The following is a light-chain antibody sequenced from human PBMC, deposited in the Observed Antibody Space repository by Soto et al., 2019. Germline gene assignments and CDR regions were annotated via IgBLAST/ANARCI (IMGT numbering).Light chain of an antibody. Sequence: EIAMTQSPATLSVSPGQRATLSCRASQNVNSNLAWYQQKPGHAPSLLMYNVSTRATGFPARFSGSGSGTEFTPTNRSLQFDDSGIYYCQQYKTLKTFGPGTKLEIK. V-gene: IGKV3-15*01. CDR2: NVS. CDR3: QQYKTLKT. CDR1: QNVNSN. J-gene: IGKJ2*01.